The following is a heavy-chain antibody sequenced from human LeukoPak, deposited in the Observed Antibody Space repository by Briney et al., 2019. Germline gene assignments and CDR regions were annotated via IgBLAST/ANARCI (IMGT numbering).Heavy chain of an antibody. CDR1: GFTFSSYA. J-gene: IGHJ4*02. Sequence: GGSLRLSCAASGFTFSSYAMHWVRQAPGKGLEYVSAISSNGGSTYYANSVKGRFTISRDNSKNTLYLQMGSLRAEDMAVYYCARDLGVGASSSFDYWGQGTLVTVSS. CDR3: ARDLGVGASSSFDY. V-gene: IGHV3-64*01. CDR2: ISSNGGST. D-gene: IGHD1-26*01.